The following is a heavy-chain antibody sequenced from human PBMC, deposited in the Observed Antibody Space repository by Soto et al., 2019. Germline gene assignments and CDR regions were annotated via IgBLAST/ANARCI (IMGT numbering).Heavy chain of an antibody. CDR3: ASSTHYCSSTSCYPTQTKSAPYYYYYGMDV. V-gene: IGHV1-69*13. CDR1: GGTFSSYA. CDR2: IIPIFVTA. D-gene: IGHD2-2*01. Sequence: SVKVSSRASGGTFSSYAISWVRQAPGQGLEWMGGIIPIFVTANYAQKFQGRVTITADESTSTAYMELSSLRSEDTAVYYCASSTHYCSSTSCYPTQTKSAPYYYYYGMDVWGQGTTVTVSS. J-gene: IGHJ6*02.